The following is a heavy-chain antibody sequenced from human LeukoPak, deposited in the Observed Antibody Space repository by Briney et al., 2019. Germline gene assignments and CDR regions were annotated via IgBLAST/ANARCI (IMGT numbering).Heavy chain of an antibody. CDR3: AKDIDYDILTGYLFDY. CDR2: ISGSGGST. CDR1: GFTFSSYA. Sequence: GGSLRLSCAASGFTFSSYAVSWVRQAPGKGLEWVSAISGSGGSTYYADSVKGRFTISRDNSKNTLYLQMNSLRAEDTAVYYCAKDIDYDILTGYLFDYWGQGTLVTVSS. J-gene: IGHJ4*02. D-gene: IGHD3-9*01. V-gene: IGHV3-23*01.